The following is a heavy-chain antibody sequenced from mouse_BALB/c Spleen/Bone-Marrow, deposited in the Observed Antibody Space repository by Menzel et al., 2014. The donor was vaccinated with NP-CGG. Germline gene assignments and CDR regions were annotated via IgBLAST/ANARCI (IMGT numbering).Heavy chain of an antibody. CDR1: GFTFSSFG. CDR2: ISNDSGAI. V-gene: IGHV5-17*02. CDR3: TRGGNWEDFDY. Sequence: EVHLVESGGGLVQPGGSRKLSCAASGFTFSSFGMHWVRQAPEKGLEWIAYISNDSGAIFYADTVKGRFTISRDNPKNTLFLQMTSLRSEDTAIYFCTRGGNWEDFDYWGQGTTLTVSS. D-gene: IGHD4-1*01. J-gene: IGHJ2*01.